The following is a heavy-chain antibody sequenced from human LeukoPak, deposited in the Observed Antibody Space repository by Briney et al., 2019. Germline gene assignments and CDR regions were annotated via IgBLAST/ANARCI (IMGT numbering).Heavy chain of an antibody. D-gene: IGHD2-15*01. Sequence: ASVKVSCKASGYTFTSYYMHWVRQAPGQGLEWMGIINPSGGSTSYAQKFQGRVTMTRDTSTSTAYMELSSLRSEDTVVYYCARVPDGTNCSGGSCYFAHYYYYGMDVWGQGTTVTVSS. CDR2: INPSGGST. J-gene: IGHJ6*02. CDR3: ARVPDGTNCSGGSCYFAHYYYYGMDV. CDR1: GYTFTSYY. V-gene: IGHV1-46*01.